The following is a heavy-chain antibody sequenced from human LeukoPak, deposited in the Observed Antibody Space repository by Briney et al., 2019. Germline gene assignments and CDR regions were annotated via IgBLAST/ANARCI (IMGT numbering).Heavy chain of an antibody. Sequence: GGSLRLSWVGSGFTFSSKAMRWVRQTAGKGLGWDGVISGSCRFSYYADSVYRPFTISRDNSKHTLYLQMNSLRAEDTAIYYCAKYLSAKGPPYGLVLWGQGTTVTVSS. D-gene: IGHD3-16*02. J-gene: IGHJ6*02. V-gene: IGHV3-23*01. CDR1: GFTFSSKA. CDR2: ISGSCRFS. CDR3: AKYLSAKGPPYGLVL.